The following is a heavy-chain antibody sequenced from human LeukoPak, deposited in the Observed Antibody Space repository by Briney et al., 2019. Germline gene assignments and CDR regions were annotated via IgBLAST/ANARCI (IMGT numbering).Heavy chain of an antibody. CDR2: IYTSGST. CDR1: GGSISSGSYY. J-gene: IGHJ4*02. CDR3: ARVGGSYYGDYFDY. Sequence: SETLSLTCTVSGGSISSGSYYWSWIRQPAGKGRGWIGRIYTSGSTNYNPSLKSRVTMSVDTSKNQFSLKLSSVTAADTAVYYCARVGGSYYGDYFDYWGQGTLVTVSS. V-gene: IGHV4-61*02. D-gene: IGHD1-26*01.